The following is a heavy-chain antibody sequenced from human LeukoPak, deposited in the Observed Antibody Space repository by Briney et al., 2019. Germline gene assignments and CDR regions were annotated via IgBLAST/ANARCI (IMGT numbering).Heavy chain of an antibody. D-gene: IGHD3-22*01. CDR1: GFTFGDYA. J-gene: IGHJ4*02. CDR3: TRVTYYYDNSGYFHFDS. CDR2: IRRKAHGGTT. Sequence: GRSLRLSCTTSGFTFGDYAMSWVRQAPGKGLEWVSFIRRKAHGGTTEYAASVKGRFSSSRGDSKSIADLQMNSLKTEDTAVYFCTRVTYYYDNSGYFHFDSWGQGSLVTVSS. V-gene: IGHV3-49*04.